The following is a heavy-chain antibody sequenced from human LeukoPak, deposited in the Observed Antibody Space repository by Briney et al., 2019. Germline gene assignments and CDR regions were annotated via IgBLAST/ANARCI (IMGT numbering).Heavy chain of an antibody. V-gene: IGHV1-2*02. CDR1: GYTFTGYY. D-gene: IGHD6-13*01. Sequence: GSVKVSCKASGYTFTGYYMHWVRQAPGQGLEWMGWINPNSGGTNYAQKFQGRVTMTRDTSISTAYMELSRLGSDDTAVYYCARSDYEAAAHDYWGQGTLVTVSS. J-gene: IGHJ4*02. CDR3: ARSDYEAAAHDY. CDR2: INPNSGGT.